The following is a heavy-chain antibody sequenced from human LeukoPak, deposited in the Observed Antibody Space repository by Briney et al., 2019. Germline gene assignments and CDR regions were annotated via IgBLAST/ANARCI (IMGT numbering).Heavy chain of an antibody. D-gene: IGHD6-19*01. Sequence: GASVKVSCTASGYTFTGYYMHWVRQAPGQGLEWMGWINPNSGGTNYAQKFQGRVTMTRDTSISTAYMELSRLRSDDTAVYYCARENNSGWKDFDYWGQGTLVTVSS. CDR2: INPNSGGT. CDR3: ARENNSGWKDFDY. CDR1: GYTFTGYY. J-gene: IGHJ4*02. V-gene: IGHV1-2*02.